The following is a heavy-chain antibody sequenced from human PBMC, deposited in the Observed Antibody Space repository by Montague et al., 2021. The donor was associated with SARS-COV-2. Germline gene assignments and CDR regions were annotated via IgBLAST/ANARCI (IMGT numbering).Heavy chain of an antibody. D-gene: IGHD6-13*01. J-gene: IGHJ4*02. CDR2: NSSSGSTI. CDR3: ATRGGIYY. CDR1: GFTFSSYS. Sequence: SLRLSCAASGFTFSSYSMNWVRQAPGKGLEWVSYNSSSGSTIYYADSVKGRFTISRDNAKNSLYLQMNSLRVEDTAVYYCATRGGIYYWGQGTLVTVSS. V-gene: IGHV3-48*04.